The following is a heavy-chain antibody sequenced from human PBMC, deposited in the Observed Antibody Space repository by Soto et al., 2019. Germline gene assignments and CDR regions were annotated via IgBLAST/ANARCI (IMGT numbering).Heavy chain of an antibody. CDR2: IYYSGST. CDR3: ARDLKGYCSGGSCVGYYYYGMDV. J-gene: IGHJ6*02. D-gene: IGHD2-15*01. V-gene: IGHV4-30-4*01. Sequence: KTSETLSLTCTVSGGSISSGDYYWSWIRQPPGKGLEWIGYIYYSGSTYYNPSLKSRVTISVDTSKNQFSLKLSSVTAADTAVYYCARDLKGYCSGGSCVGYYYYGMDVWGQGTTVTVSS. CDR1: GGSISSGDYY.